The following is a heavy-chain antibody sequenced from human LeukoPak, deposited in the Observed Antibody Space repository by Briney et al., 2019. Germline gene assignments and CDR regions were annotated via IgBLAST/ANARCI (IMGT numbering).Heavy chain of an antibody. D-gene: IGHD4-23*01. CDR3: ARTLRWLRAFDY. CDR2: ISNSGSTT. J-gene: IGHJ4*02. Sequence: PGGSLRLSYAASGFTFSTYWMNWVRQAAGKGLEWVSYISNSGSTTYYADSVKGRFTISRDNAKNSLYLQMNSLRAEDTAVYYCARTLRWLRAFDYWGQGTLVTVSS. CDR1: GFTFSTYW. V-gene: IGHV3-48*04.